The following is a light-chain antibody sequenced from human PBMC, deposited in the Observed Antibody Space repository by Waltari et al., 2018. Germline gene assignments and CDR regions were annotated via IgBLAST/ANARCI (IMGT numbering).Light chain of an antibody. CDR2: DAS. CDR1: QDISNY. V-gene: IGKV1-33*01. CDR3: QQYDNLPIT. Sequence: DIQMTHSPSSLSASVGDRVTITFQASQDISNYLNWYQQKPGKAPKRLIYDASNLETGVPSRFSGSGSGTDFTFTISSLQPEDIATYYCQQYDNLPITFGQGTRLEIK. J-gene: IGKJ5*01.